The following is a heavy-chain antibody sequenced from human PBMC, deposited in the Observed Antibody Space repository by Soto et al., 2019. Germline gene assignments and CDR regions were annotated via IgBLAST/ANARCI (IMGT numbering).Heavy chain of an antibody. D-gene: IGHD6-25*01. V-gene: IGHV3-23*01. CDR3: AKDPSGYTDGYYYYYYMDV. CDR1: GFSFSSYA. CDR2: ISGTGRST. Sequence: GGSLRLSCAASGFSFSSYAMSWVRQAPGKGLEWVSTISGTGRSTYHADSVKGRFTISRDNSKNTVYLQLNSLRAEDTAVFYCAKDPSGYTDGYYYYYYMDVWGKGTTVTVSS. J-gene: IGHJ6*03.